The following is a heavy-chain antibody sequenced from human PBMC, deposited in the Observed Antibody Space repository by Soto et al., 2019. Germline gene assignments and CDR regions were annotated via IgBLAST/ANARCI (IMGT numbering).Heavy chain of an antibody. CDR1: GVSISSYY. D-gene: IGHD6-13*01. CDR3: ARALYSSSWYSY. J-gene: IGHJ4*02. V-gene: IGHV4-59*13. Sequence: TLSLSCTVPGVSISSYYWTWIQQPPGKRLECSAYIYYSWSANYISCLRSRVTISVDRSKNLFPLLLSPLTAADTAVYDCARALYSSSWYSYWGQGTLVTVS. CDR2: IYYSWSA.